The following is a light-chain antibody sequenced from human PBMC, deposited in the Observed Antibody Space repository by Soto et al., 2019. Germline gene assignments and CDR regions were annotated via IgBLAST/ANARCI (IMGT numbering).Light chain of an antibody. Sequence: EIVLTQSPGTLSLSPGERATLSCRASQSVSSSYLAWYQQKPGQAPRLLIYGASSRATGILDRFSGSGSGTDFTLTISRLEPEDFAVYYCQQDGSSPPLTFGGGTKVEIK. CDR2: GAS. V-gene: IGKV3-20*01. J-gene: IGKJ4*01. CDR1: QSVSSSY. CDR3: QQDGSSPPLT.